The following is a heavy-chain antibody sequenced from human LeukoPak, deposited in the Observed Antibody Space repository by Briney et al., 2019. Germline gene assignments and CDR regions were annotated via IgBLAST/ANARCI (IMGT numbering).Heavy chain of an antibody. V-gene: IGHV3-23*01. CDR1: GFTITAYA. CDR2: ITGTANNT. Sequence: GGPLRLSCAASGFTITAYALSWVRQAPGKGLEWVAAITGTANNTHYADSVQGRFTISRDNSENTLFLQMNSLRAEDAAAYYCAKATHYYDSSGYNGVFDYWGQGTLVTLSS. D-gene: IGHD3-22*01. CDR3: AKATHYYDSSGYNGVFDY. J-gene: IGHJ4*02.